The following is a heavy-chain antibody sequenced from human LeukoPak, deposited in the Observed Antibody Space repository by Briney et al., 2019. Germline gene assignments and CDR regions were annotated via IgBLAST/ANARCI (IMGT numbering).Heavy chain of an antibody. Sequence: ASVKVSCKASGYTFTSYGISWVRQAPGQGLEWMGWISAYNGNTNYAQKLQGRVTMTTDTSTSTAYMELRSLRYDDTAVYYCARASPAPKYYYDSSGYPRIGDYWGQGTLVTVSS. V-gene: IGHV1-18*01. CDR3: ARASPAPKYYYDSSGYPRIGDY. D-gene: IGHD3-22*01. CDR2: ISAYNGNT. J-gene: IGHJ4*02. CDR1: GYTFTSYG.